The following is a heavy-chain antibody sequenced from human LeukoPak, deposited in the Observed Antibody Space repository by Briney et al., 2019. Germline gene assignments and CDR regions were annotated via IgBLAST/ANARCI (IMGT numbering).Heavy chain of an antibody. D-gene: IGHD3-22*01. CDR2: IIHIFGTA. CDR3: AGSRADSSGYYSDY. V-gene: IGHV1-69*05. Sequence: SVKVSCKASGGTFSSYAISWVRQAPGQGLEWMGRIIHIFGTANYAQKFQGRVTITTDESTSTAYMELSSLRAEDTAVYYCAGSRADSSGYYSDYWGQGTLVTVSS. J-gene: IGHJ4*02. CDR1: GGTFSSYA.